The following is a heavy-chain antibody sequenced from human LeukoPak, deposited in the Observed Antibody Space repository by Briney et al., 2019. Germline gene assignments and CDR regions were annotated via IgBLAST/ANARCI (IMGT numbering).Heavy chain of an antibody. CDR2: IYTSWST. J-gene: IGHJ4*02. Sequence: SGTLSLTCTVAGGSISSGSYYWSWIRQPAGKGLEWAGLIYTSWSTNYNPSPKSPVTISVDTSKNQFSLKLSSVTAADTAVYYCARGTYCGGDCYFDYWGQGTLVTVSS. D-gene: IGHD2-21*02. V-gene: IGHV4-61*02. CDR3: ARGTYCGGDCYFDY. CDR1: GGSISSGSYY.